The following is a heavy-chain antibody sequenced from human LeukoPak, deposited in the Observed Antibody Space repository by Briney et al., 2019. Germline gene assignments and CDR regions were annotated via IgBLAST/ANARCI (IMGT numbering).Heavy chain of an antibody. Sequence: ASVKVSCKASRYTFTGYYMHWVRQAPGQGLEWMGRINPNSGGTNYAQKFQGRVTMTRDTSISTAYMELSSLRSEDTAVYYCARPYDSSGYYYDYWGQGTLVTVSS. CDR1: RYTFTGYY. J-gene: IGHJ4*02. CDR2: INPNSGGT. V-gene: IGHV1-2*06. D-gene: IGHD3-22*01. CDR3: ARPYDSSGYYYDY.